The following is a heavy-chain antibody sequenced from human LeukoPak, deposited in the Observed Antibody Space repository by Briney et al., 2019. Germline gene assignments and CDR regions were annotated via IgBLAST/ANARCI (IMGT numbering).Heavy chain of an antibody. V-gene: IGHV1-69*05. CDR2: IIPIFGTA. CDR1: GGTFSSYA. D-gene: IGHD1-26*01. J-gene: IGHJ6*03. CDR3: ARAQGGIVGATRHYYYMHV. Sequence: SVKVSCKASGGTFSSYAISWVRQAPGQGLEWMGGIIPIFGTANYAQKFQGRVTITTDESTSTAYMELSSLRSEDTAVYYSARAQGGIVGATRHYYYMHVWGKGTTVTVSS.